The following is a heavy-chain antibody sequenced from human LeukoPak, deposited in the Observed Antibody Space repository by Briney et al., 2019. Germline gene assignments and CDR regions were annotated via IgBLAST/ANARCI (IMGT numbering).Heavy chain of an antibody. CDR1: GGSINNYY. Sequence: DPSETLSLTCTVSGGSINNYYWNWIRQPAGKGLEWIGRIYTSGSTNYNPSLKSRVTMSVDTSNNQFSLKLNSVTAADTAVYYCARIDTPMVGHAFDIWGQGTMVTVSS. V-gene: IGHV4-4*07. J-gene: IGHJ3*02. CDR3: ARIDTPMVGHAFDI. CDR2: IYTSGST. D-gene: IGHD5-18*01.